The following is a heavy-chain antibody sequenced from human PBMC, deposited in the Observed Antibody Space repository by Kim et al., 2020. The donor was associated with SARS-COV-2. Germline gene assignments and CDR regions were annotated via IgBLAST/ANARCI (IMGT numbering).Heavy chain of an antibody. Sequence: GGSLRLSCAGSGFNFHEYAMHWVRQGPGKTLQWVASITWNSGATQYADAVTGRFSISRDNAKRSLYLLMTDLRGDDTAFYFCARDRSVRARANFFDFWGQGTLVTVSS. V-gene: IGHV3-9*01. CDR2: ITWNSGAT. CDR1: GFNFHEYA. J-gene: IGHJ4*02. CDR3: ARDRSVRARANFFDF.